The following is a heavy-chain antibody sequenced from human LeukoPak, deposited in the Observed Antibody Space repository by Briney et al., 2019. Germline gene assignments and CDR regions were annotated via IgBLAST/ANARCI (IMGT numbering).Heavy chain of an antibody. Sequence: GGSLRLSCAASGFTFSSFAMHWVRQAPGKQLEYVSAICSNGGCTYYANSVKGRFTISRDNSKNTLYLQMGSLRAEDMAVYYCARWGYYSNYNYWGQGTLVTVSS. J-gene: IGHJ4*02. D-gene: IGHD4-11*01. CDR3: ARWGYYSNYNY. CDR2: ICSNGGCT. CDR1: GFTFSSFA. V-gene: IGHV3-64*01.